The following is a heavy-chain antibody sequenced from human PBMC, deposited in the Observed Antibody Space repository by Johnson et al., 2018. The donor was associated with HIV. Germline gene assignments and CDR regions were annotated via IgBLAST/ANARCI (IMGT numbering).Heavy chain of an antibody. J-gene: IGHJ3*02. D-gene: IGHD3-22*01. CDR3: ARDRGYWDAFDI. CDR1: GFTFSGSA. V-gene: IGHV3-NL1*01. CDR2: IYSGGST. Sequence: QMLLVESGGGLVQPGGSLKLSCAASGFTFSGSAMHWVRQASGKGLEWVSVIYSGGSTYHADSVKGRFTISRDNAKNSLYLQMNSLRAEDTAGYYCARDRGYWDAFDIWGQGTMVTVSS.